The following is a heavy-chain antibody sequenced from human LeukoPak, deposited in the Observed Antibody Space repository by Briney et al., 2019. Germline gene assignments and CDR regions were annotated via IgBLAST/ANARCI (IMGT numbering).Heavy chain of an antibody. V-gene: IGHV1-2*04. D-gene: IGHD3-10*01. J-gene: IGHJ5*02. CDR2: INPNSGGT. CDR3: ARGSYYYGSGFKDTNWFDP. Sequence: GASVKVSCKASGYTFTGYYMYWVRQAPGQGLEWMGWINPNSGGTNYAQKFQGWVTMTRDTSISTAYMELSRLRSDDTAVYYCARGSYYYGSGFKDTNWFDPWGQGTLVTVSS. CDR1: GYTFTGYY.